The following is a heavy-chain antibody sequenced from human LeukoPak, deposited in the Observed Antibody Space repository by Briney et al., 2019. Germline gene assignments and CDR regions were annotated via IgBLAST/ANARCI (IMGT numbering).Heavy chain of an antibody. V-gene: IGHV3-30*18. D-gene: IGHD5-24*01. CDR1: GFTFNTYG. CDR2: ISFDGSSE. J-gene: IGHJ4*02. CDR3: AKDFRDGYNHPSYYFDS. Sequence: GGSLRLSCAASGFTFNTYGMHWVRQAPGKGLEWVAVISFDGSSEYYADSVQGRFTVARDNSKNTLYLQMNSLRADDTAIYYCAKDFRDGYNHPSYYFDSWGQGTLVTVSS.